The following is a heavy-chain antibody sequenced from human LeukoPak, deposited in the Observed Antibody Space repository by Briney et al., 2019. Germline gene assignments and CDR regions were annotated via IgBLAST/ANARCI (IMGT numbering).Heavy chain of an antibody. J-gene: IGHJ4*02. D-gene: IGHD1-26*01. CDR1: GFTFSSYW. CDR2: ISSGGSTI. CDR3: ARTGGSYPYYFEY. V-gene: IGHV3-48*04. Sequence: GGSLRLSCAASGFTFSSYWMSWVRQAPGKGLEWVSYISSGGSTIYYADSVKGRFTLSRDNAKNSLYLQMNSLRAEDTAVYYCARTGGSYPYYFEYWGQGTLVTVSS.